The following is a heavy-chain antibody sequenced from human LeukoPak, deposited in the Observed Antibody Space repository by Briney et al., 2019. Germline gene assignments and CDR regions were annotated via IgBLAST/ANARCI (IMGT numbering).Heavy chain of an antibody. Sequence: SQTLSLTCTVPGGSISSGGYYWSWIRQHPGKGLEWIGYIYYSGSTYYNPSLKSRVTTSVDTSKNQFSLKLSSVTAADTAVYYCASGGYGLAFDYWGQGTLVTVSS. CDR1: GGSISSGGYY. D-gene: IGHD5-18*01. CDR3: ASGGYGLAFDY. J-gene: IGHJ4*02. CDR2: IYYSGST. V-gene: IGHV4-31*03.